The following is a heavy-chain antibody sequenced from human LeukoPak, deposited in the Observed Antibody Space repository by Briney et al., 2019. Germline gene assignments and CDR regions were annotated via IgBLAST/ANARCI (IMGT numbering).Heavy chain of an antibody. V-gene: IGHV3-7*05. J-gene: IGHJ4*02. D-gene: IGHD2-21*01. CDR1: GFTFSGHR. Sequence: PGGSLRLSCAASGFTFSGHRMTWVRQAPGKGLEWVANIKKDGSEKSYVDSVKGRFTISRDNAKNSLYLQMNSLRAEDTAVYYCATLFRDYWGQGTLVTVSS. CDR2: IKKDGSEK. CDR3: ATLFRDY.